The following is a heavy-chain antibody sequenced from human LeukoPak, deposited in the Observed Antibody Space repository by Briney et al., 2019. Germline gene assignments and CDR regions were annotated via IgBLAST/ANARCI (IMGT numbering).Heavy chain of an antibody. CDR1: GYTFTGYY. CDR3: ARPSCSGGSCHDYFDY. J-gene: IGHJ4*02. CDR2: INPHTGGT. Sequence: ASVKVSYKASGYTFTGYYMHWVRQAPGQGLEWMGWINPHTGGTNYAQKFQGRVTMTRDTSISTAYMELGGLTSDDTAVYYCARPSCSGGSCHDYFDYWGQGTLVTVSS. V-gene: IGHV1-2*02. D-gene: IGHD2-15*01.